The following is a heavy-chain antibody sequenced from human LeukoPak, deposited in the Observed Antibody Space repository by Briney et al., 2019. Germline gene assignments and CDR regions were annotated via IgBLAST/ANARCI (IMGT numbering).Heavy chain of an antibody. J-gene: IGHJ4*02. CDR3: ARDVYCSSTTCSYYFDY. Sequence: SVKVSCTASGYTFTSYGISWVRQAPGQGLEWMGGIIPIFGTANYAQKFQGRVTITADESTSTAYMELSSLRSEDTAVYYCARDVYCSSTTCSYYFDYWGQGTLVTVSS. CDR1: GYTFTSYG. V-gene: IGHV1-69*13. D-gene: IGHD2-2*01. CDR2: IIPIFGTA.